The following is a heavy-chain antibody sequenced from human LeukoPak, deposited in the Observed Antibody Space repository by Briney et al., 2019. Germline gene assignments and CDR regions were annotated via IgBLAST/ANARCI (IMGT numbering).Heavy chain of an antibody. CDR2: INPSGGST. CDR1: GYTFTSYY. V-gene: IGHV1-46*01. D-gene: IGHD4-17*01. J-gene: IGHJ4*02. CDR3: ARDLYGDLDY. Sequence: ASVKVSCKASGYTFTSYYMHWVRQAPGQGLEWMGIINPSGGSTSYAQKFQGRVTMTRDTSTSTVYMELSRLRSDDTAVYYCARDLYGDLDYWGQGTLVTVSS.